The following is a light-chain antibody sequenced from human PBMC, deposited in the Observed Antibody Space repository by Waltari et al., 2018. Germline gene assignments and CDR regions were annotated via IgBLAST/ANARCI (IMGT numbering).Light chain of an antibody. CDR3: QQFNDWPRT. CDR1: QSISIK. CDR2: EAS. Sequence: EVVMTQSPATLSVSQGERATLSCRASQSISIKMVWYQRRPGQAPRLLIYEASMRATDIPARFSGSGSGTEFTLTISSVQSEDAAVYYCQQFNDWPRTFGQGTKVEIK. J-gene: IGKJ1*01. V-gene: IGKV3-15*01.